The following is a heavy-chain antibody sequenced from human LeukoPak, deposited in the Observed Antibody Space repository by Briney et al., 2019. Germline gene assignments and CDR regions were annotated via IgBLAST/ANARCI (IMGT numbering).Heavy chain of an antibody. Sequence: PSETLSLTCAVYGGSFSGYYWSWIRQPPGKGLEWIGEINHSGSTNYNPSLKSRVTISVDTSKNQFSLKPSSVTAADTAVYYCAYYYGSGSSPDAFDIWGQGTMVTVSS. CDR1: GGSFSGYY. J-gene: IGHJ3*02. CDR2: INHSGST. CDR3: AYYYGSGSSPDAFDI. D-gene: IGHD3-10*01. V-gene: IGHV4-34*01.